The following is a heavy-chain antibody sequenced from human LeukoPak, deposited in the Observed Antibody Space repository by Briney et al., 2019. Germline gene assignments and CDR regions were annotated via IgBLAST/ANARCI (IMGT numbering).Heavy chain of an antibody. CDR2: ISGSGRST. Sequence: GGSLRLSCAASGFTFSSYDMSWVRQAPGKGLEWVSGISGSGRSTFYADSVKGRFTISRDNSKSTVYLQMNILRAEDTAVYFCAKDLKPVVVITGRFDSWGQGTLVSVSS. J-gene: IGHJ5*01. CDR3: AKDLKPVVVITGRFDS. V-gene: IGHV3-23*01. CDR1: GFTFSSYD. D-gene: IGHD2-15*01.